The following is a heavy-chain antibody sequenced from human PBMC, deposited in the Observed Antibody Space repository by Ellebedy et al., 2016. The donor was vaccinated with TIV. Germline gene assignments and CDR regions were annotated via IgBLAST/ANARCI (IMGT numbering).Heavy chain of an antibody. CDR1: GGSISSSSYY. Sequence: MPSETLSLTCTVSGGSISSSSYYWGWLRQPPGKGLEWIGKIYYSGSTYYNPSLKSRVTISLDTSKNQFSLKLSTVTAADTAVYYCARESSGWYNSVYYYYYGMDVWGQGTTVTVS. CDR2: IYYSGST. CDR3: ARESSGWYNSVYYYYYGMDV. V-gene: IGHV4-39*01. J-gene: IGHJ6*02. D-gene: IGHD6-19*01.